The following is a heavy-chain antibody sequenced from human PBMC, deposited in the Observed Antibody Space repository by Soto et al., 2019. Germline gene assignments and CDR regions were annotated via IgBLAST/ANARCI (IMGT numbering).Heavy chain of an antibody. CDR2: IYYSGST. V-gene: IGHV4-30-4*01. CDR1: GGSISSADYY. Sequence: SETLSLTCTVSGGSISSADYYWSWVRQPPGKGLEWIGYIYYSGSTFFNPSLKSRVTISKDTSRNQFSLRLNSVTAADTAVYYCARAIVVTIGGMDVWGQGTTVTVS. J-gene: IGHJ6*02. CDR3: ARAIVVTIGGMDV. D-gene: IGHD5-12*01.